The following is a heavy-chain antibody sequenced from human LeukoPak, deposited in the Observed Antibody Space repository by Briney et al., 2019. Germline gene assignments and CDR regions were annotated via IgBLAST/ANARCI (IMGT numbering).Heavy chain of an antibody. CDR1: GGSISSGGYY. V-gene: IGHV4-31*03. D-gene: IGHD1-26*01. J-gene: IGHJ5*02. CDR2: IYYSGIT. CDR3: ARDRRGVREGVNWFDP. Sequence: PSQTLSPTCTVSGGSISSGGYYWSWIRQHPGKGLEWIGYIYYSGITYYHPSLKSRVTISVDTSKNQFSLKLSSVTAADTAVYYCARDRRGVREGVNWFDPWGQGTLVTVSS.